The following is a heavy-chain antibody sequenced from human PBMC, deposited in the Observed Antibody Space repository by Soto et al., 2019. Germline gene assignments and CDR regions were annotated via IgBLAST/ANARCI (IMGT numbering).Heavy chain of an antibody. CDR1: GDSVSSNSAA. Sequence: SQTLSLTCVISGDSVSSNSAAWNWIRQSPSRGLEWLGRTYYRSKWYNDYAVSVKSRITINPDTSKNQFSLQLNSVTPEDTAVYYCARDYVAAAGTGVAYFDYWGQGTLVTVSS. CDR3: ARDYVAAAGTGVAYFDY. V-gene: IGHV6-1*01. CDR2: TYYRSKWYN. J-gene: IGHJ4*02. D-gene: IGHD6-13*01.